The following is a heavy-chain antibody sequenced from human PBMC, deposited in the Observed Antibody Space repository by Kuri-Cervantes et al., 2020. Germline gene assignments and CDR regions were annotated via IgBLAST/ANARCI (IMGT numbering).Heavy chain of an antibody. CDR1: GFTFTSSA. CDR3: ATDRNRNRYYYYYMDV. J-gene: IGHJ6*03. Sequence: SVKVSCKASGFTFTSSAVQWVRQARGQRLEWIGWIVVGSGNTNYAQKFQERVTITRDMSTSTAYMELSSLRSEDTAVYYCATDRNRNRYYYYYMDVWGKGTTVTVSS. CDR2: IVVGSGNT. V-gene: IGHV1-58*01. D-gene: IGHD1-14*01.